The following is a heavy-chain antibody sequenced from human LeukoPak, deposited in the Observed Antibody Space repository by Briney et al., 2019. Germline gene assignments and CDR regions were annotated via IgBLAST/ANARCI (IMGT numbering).Heavy chain of an antibody. V-gene: IGHV3-23*01. D-gene: IGHD5-18*01. Sequence: PGGSLRLSCAASGFTVSSNYMSWVRQAPGKGLEWVSTIIGSGGTTYYADSVRGRFTVSRDNSKNTLYLQMNSLRAEDTAVYYCAKYPSMVRLDYWGQGTLVTVSS. CDR2: IIGSGGTT. CDR3: AKYPSMVRLDY. J-gene: IGHJ4*02. CDR1: GFTVSSNY.